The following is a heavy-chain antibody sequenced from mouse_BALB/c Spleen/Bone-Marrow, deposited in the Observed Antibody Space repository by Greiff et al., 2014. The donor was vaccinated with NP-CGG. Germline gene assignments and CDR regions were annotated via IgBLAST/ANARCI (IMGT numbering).Heavy chain of an antibody. CDR1: GYTFTSYW. CDR3: ARYNAYDWYFDV. Sequence: QVQLQQSGAELVKPGASVKLSCKASGYTFTSYWMHWVKQRPGQGLEWIGEINPSNGRSNYSEKFKSKATLTVDKSSSTTYMQLSSLTSGDSAVYSCARYNAYDWYFDVWGAGTTVTVYS. CDR2: INPSNGRS. J-gene: IGHJ1*01. D-gene: IGHD2-2*01. V-gene: IGHV1S81*02.